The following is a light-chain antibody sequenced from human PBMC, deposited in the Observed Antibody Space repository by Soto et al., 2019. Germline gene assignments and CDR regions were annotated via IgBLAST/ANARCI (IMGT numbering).Light chain of an antibody. Sequence: IQLTLSPSSLSASVGNRVTITCRASQDSTKYLAWYQQKKGKAPNLLIYDASTLHSGVPSRFSGSGSGTDFNLTVSGLQPEDFATYYCQQLSSYPSTFGGGTKVDIK. V-gene: IGKV1-9*01. CDR3: QQLSSYPST. CDR1: QDSTKY. CDR2: DAS. J-gene: IGKJ4*01.